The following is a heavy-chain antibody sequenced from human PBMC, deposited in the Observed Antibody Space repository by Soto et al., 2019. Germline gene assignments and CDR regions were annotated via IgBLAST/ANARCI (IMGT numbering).Heavy chain of an antibody. CDR1: GGSFSGYY. V-gene: IGHV4-34*01. CDR3: ARSHPGFGVNYGMDV. D-gene: IGHD3-10*01. J-gene: IGHJ6*02. Sequence: SETLSLTCAVYGGSFSGYYWSWIRQPPGKGLERIGEINHSGSTNYNPSLKSRVTISVDTSKNQFSLKLSSVTAADTAVYYCARSHPGFGVNYGMDVWGQGTTVTVSS. CDR2: INHSGST.